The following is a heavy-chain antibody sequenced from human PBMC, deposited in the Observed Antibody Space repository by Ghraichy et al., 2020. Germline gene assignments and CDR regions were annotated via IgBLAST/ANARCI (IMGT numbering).Heavy chain of an antibody. CDR3: ASAPGGDYDY. D-gene: IGHD4-17*01. CDR2: INHSGST. J-gene: IGHJ4*02. CDR1: GGSFSGYY. Sequence: SETLSLTCAVYGGSFSGYYWSWIRQPPGKGLEWIGEINHSGSTNYNPSLKSRVTISVDTSKNQFSLKLSSVTAADTAVYYCASAPGGDYDYWGQGTLVTVSS. V-gene: IGHV4-34*01.